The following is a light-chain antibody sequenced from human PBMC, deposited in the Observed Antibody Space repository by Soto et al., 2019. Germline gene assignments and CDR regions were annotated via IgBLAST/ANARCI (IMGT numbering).Light chain of an antibody. J-gene: IGKJ1*01. Sequence: AIRMTQSPSSFSASTGDRVSITCRATQDIGTSLAWYQQIPGKAPKLLIYDASTLQTGVPSRFSGSGSGTDFTLTISYLQSEDFGTYYCQQSYSSPQTFGQGTKVDIK. CDR1: QDIGTS. CDR2: DAS. V-gene: IGKV1-8*01. CDR3: QQSYSSPQT.